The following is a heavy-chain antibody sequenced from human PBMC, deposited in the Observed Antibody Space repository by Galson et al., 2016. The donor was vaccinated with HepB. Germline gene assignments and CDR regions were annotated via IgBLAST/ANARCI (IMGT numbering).Heavy chain of an antibody. J-gene: IGHJ4*03. CDR2: ISGSGIHT. D-gene: IGHD4-11*01. Sequence: SLRLSCAASGFSFGSYGMSWVRQAPGKGLEWVSTISGSGIHTFYGDAVKGRFTISRDNSKNTLYLQMRTLRVEDTAVYYCAKGNTVPDYWGQGTTVTVSS. V-gene: IGHV3-23*01. CDR3: AKGNTVPDY. CDR1: GFSFGSYG.